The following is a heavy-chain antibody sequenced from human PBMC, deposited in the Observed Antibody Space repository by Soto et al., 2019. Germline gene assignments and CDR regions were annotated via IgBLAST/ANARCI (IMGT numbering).Heavy chain of an antibody. CDR3: ASRTQQWLAYDY. CDR2: IYHSGST. CDR1: SGSLSSSNW. Sequence: SETLFLTCAVSSGSLSSSNWWSWVRQPPGKGLEWIGEIYHSGSTNYNPSLKSRVTISVDKSKNQFSLKLSSVTAADTAVYYCASRTQQWLAYDYWGQGTLDPVS. D-gene: IGHD6-19*01. V-gene: IGHV4-4*02. J-gene: IGHJ4*02.